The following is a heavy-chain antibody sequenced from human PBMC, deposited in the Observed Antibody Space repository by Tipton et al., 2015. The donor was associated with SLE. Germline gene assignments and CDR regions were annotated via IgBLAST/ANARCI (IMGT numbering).Heavy chain of an antibody. Sequence: SLRLSCSVSGYTISSDHWWCWVRQSPGEALEWIAEIYYSGCTNYFPSLESRVTISIDTSRDQSYLRLTSLTAADTAVYYCARGRGFTWQYWGQGTLVTLSS. J-gene: IGHJ4*02. CDR1: GYTISSDHW. CDR3: ARGRGFTWQY. D-gene: IGHD3-10*01. V-gene: IGHV4-4*02. CDR2: IYYSGCT.